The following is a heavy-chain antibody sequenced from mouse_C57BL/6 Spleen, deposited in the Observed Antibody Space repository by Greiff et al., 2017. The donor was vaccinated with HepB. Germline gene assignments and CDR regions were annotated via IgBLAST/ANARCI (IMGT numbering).Heavy chain of an antibody. Sequence: QVQLQQSGPGLVQPSQSLSITCTVSGFSLTSYGVHWVRQSPGKGLEWLGVIWRGGSTDYNAAFMSRLSITKDNSKSQVFFKMNSLQADDTAIYYCAKIYGSRPYYAMDYWGQGTSVTVSS. J-gene: IGHJ4*01. CDR3: AKIYGSRPYYAMDY. CDR2: IWRGGST. CDR1: GFSLTSYG. V-gene: IGHV2-5*01. D-gene: IGHD1-1*01.